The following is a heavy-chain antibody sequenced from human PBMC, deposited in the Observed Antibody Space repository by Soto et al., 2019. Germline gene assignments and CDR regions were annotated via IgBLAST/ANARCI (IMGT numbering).Heavy chain of an antibody. CDR1: GYTFTSYY. D-gene: IGHD6-19*01. V-gene: IGHV1-46*03. CDR3: VIGPLPVIAVAGRILDY. Sequence: QVQLVQSGAEVKKPGASVKVSCKASGYTFTSYYMHWVRQAPGQGLEWMGIINPSGGSTSYAQKFQGRVTMTRDTSTSTVYMELSSLRSEDTAVYYCVIGPLPVIAVAGRILDYWGQGTLVTVSS. J-gene: IGHJ4*02. CDR2: INPSGGST.